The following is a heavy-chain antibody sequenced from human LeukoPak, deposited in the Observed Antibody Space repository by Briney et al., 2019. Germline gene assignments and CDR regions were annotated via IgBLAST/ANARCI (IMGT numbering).Heavy chain of an antibody. V-gene: IGHV5-51*01. CDR2: IYPGDSDT. Sequence: GGSLKISCKGSGYSFTSYWIGWVRQMPGKGLEWMGIIYPGDSDTRYTPSFQGQVTISADKSISTAYLQWSSLKASDTAIYYCARDLSTYYYDSSGYSRDDAFDIWGQGTMVTVSS. D-gene: IGHD3-22*01. J-gene: IGHJ3*02. CDR1: GYSFTSYW. CDR3: ARDLSTYYYDSSGYSRDDAFDI.